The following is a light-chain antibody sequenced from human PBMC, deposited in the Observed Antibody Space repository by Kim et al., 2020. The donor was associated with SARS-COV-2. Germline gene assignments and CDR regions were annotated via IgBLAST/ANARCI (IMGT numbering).Light chain of an antibody. J-gene: IGLJ1*01. V-gene: IGLV3-1*01. CDR3: QAWGSSTAV. CDR2: QDS. CDR1: KLGDKY. Sequence: VSPGKTASITCSGDKLGDKYACWYQQKPGQSPVLVIYQDSKRPSGIPERFSGSNSGNTATLTISRNQAMDEADYYCQAWGSSTAVFGTGTKVTVL.